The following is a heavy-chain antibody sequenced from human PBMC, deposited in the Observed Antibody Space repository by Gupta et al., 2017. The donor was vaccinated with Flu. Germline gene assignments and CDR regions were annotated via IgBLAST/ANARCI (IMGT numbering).Heavy chain of an antibody. D-gene: IGHD6-13*01. J-gene: IGHJ4*02. V-gene: IGHV3-23*01. CDR3: AKSVAAAGRGGYVFDY. CDR1: GFTFSSYA. CDR2: ISGSGGST. Sequence: EVQLLVSGGGLVQPGGSLRLTCAASGFTFSSYAMSRVRQAPGKGLEWVSAISGSGGSTYYADSVKGRFTISRDNSKNTLYLQMNSLRAEDTAVYYCAKSVAAAGRGGYVFDYWGQGTLVTVSS.